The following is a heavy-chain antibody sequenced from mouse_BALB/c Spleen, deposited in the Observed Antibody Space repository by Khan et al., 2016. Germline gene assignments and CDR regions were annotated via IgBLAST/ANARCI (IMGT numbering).Heavy chain of an antibody. Sequence: EVQLQESGPGLVKPSQSLSLTCTVTGYSITSDYAWNWIRQFPGNKLEWMGYISYSGSTSYNPSLKSRIPITRDTSKNQFFLQLNSVTTEDTATYYCARFYYGSSYWYFDVWGAGTTLTVSS. D-gene: IGHD1-1*01. J-gene: IGHJ1*01. CDR3: ARFYYGSSYWYFDV. V-gene: IGHV3-2*02. CDR1: GYSITSDYA. CDR2: ISYSGST.